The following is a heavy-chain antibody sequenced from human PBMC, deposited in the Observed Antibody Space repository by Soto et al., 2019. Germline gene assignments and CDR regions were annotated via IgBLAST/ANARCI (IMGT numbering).Heavy chain of an antibody. CDR3: ARESYSFGRAFDI. V-gene: IGHV4-31*03. CDR2: INYRGTT. CDR1: GGSINRDGYY. Sequence: SETLSLTCTVSGGSINRDGYYWSWIRQHPEKGLEWIGYINYRGTTYYNPSLESRLIISVDTSKNRFSLQLTSVIAADTALYYCARESYSFGRAFDIWGHGTQVTVSS. J-gene: IGHJ4*01. D-gene: IGHD5-18*01.